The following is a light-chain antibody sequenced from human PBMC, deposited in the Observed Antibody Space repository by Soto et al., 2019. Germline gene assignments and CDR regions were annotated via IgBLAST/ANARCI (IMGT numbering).Light chain of an antibody. V-gene: IGKV3-11*01. CDR1: QSVSSY. CDR2: DAS. Sequence: EIVLTQSPATLSLSPGERATLSCRASQSVSSYLAWYQQKPGQAPRLLIYDASNRATGIPARFGGSGSGTDFTLTISRLEPEDFAVYYCQQYGSSGTFGQGTK. CDR3: QQYGSSGT. J-gene: IGKJ1*01.